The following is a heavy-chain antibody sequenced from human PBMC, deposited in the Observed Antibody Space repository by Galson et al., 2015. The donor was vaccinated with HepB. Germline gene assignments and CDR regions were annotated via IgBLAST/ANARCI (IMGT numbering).Heavy chain of an antibody. CDR1: GGTFSSYT. Sequence: SVKVSCKASGGTFSSYTISWVRQAPGQGLEWMGRIIPILGIANYAQKFQGRVTITADKSTSTAYMELSSLRSEDTAVYYCARVVRITMVREEYYFDYWGQGTLVTVSS. D-gene: IGHD3-10*01. CDR3: ARVVRITMVREEYYFDY. J-gene: IGHJ4*02. V-gene: IGHV1-69*02. CDR2: IIPILGIA.